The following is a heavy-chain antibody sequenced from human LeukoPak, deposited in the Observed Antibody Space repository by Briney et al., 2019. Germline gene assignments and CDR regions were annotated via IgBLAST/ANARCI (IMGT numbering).Heavy chain of an antibody. Sequence: SETLSLTCAVYGGSFSGYYWSWIRQPPGKGLEWIGEINHSGSTNYNPSLKSRVTISVDTSKNQFSLKLSSVTAADTAVYYCARHGDVYGGNYYGMDVWGQGTTVTVSS. CDR3: ARHGDVYGGNYYGMDV. D-gene: IGHD4-23*01. V-gene: IGHV4-34*01. CDR2: INHSGST. CDR1: GGSFSGYY. J-gene: IGHJ6*02.